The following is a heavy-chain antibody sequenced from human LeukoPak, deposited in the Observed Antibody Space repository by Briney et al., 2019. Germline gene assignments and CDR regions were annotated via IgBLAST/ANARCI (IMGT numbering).Heavy chain of an antibody. CDR1: GFTFSSYA. CDR2: LSASGGST. J-gene: IGHJ6*03. Sequence: PGGSLRLSCAASGFTFSSYAMSWVRQAPGKGLEWVSSLSASGGSTNYADSVKGRFTISRDNSKNTVYLQRNGLRAEDTAVYYCAKVMKGSERLTMVRGVIIKTAGLYYMDVWGKGTTVTVSS. D-gene: IGHD3-10*01. V-gene: IGHV3-23*01. CDR3: AKVMKGSERLTMVRGVIIKTAGLYYMDV.